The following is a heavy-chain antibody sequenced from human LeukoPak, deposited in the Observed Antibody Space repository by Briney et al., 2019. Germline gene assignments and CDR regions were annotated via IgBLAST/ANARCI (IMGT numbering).Heavy chain of an antibody. Sequence: ASVKVSCKASGYTFTGYYIHWVRQAPGQGLEWMGWINPNSGGTNYAQKFQGRVTMTRGTSISTAYMELSRLRSDDTAVYYCARDGVCYYDISGYYYFQHWGQGTLVTVSS. V-gene: IGHV1-2*02. CDR3: ARDGVCYYDISGYYYFQH. J-gene: IGHJ1*01. D-gene: IGHD3-22*01. CDR1: GYTFTGYY. CDR2: INPNSGGT.